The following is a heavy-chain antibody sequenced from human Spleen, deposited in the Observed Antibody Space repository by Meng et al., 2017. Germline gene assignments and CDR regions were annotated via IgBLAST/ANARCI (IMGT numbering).Heavy chain of an antibody. CDR3: ARGELLWDY. V-gene: IGHV4-61*08. D-gene: IGHD2-2*01. CDR1: GGSVSSNDYF. J-gene: IGHJ4*02. Sequence: QGQLQESGPGLVRPSGTLSLTCTVSGGSVSSNDYFWSWIRQPPGKGLEWIGYIYYSGSTNSNPSLKSRVTLSVDTSKNQFSLKLSSVTAADTAVYFCARGELLWDYWGQGTLVTVSS. CDR2: IYYSGST.